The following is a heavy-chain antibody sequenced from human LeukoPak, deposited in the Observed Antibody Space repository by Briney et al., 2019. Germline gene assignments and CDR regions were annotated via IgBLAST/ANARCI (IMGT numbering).Heavy chain of an antibody. J-gene: IGHJ6*03. Sequence: SETLSLTCTVSGGSISSYYWSWIRQPAGKGLEWIGRIYTSGSTNYNPSLKSRVTMSVDTSKNQFSLKLSSVTAADTAVYYCARGGSSSNYCYYMDVWGKGTTVTVSS. CDR2: IYTSGST. V-gene: IGHV4-4*07. CDR3: ARGGSSSNYCYYMDV. CDR1: GGSISSYY. D-gene: IGHD6-13*01.